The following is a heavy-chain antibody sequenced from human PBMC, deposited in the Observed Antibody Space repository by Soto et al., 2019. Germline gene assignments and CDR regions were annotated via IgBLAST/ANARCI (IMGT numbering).Heavy chain of an antibody. CDR3: ARVGGQVFGDHGMDV. V-gene: IGHV1-8*01. CDR2: MSPSSGNT. Sequence: QVQLVQSGAEVKKPGASVKVSCKASGYTFTTYEINWVRQVPGQGLEWMGWMSPSSGNTGYVDQFRGRVTMTSNTSMTTAYRELSSLSSEYTAVYYCARVGGQVFGDHGMDVWGQGTTVTVSS. CDR1: GYTFTTYE. D-gene: IGHD3-16*01. J-gene: IGHJ6*02.